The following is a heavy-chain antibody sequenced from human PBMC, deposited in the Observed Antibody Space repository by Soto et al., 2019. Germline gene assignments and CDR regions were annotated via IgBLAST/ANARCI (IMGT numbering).Heavy chain of an antibody. V-gene: IGHV3-48*02. CDR3: ARDPPNFYYYGMDV. CDR1: GFTLSTYS. J-gene: IGHJ6*02. Sequence: GGSLRLSCIASGFTLSTYSMTWVRQAPGKGLEWLSYISKSSTTINYAGSVKGRFTISRDNAKNSVYLEMSSLRDEDSAVYYCARDPPNFYYYGMDVWGQGTTVTSP. CDR2: ISKSSTTI.